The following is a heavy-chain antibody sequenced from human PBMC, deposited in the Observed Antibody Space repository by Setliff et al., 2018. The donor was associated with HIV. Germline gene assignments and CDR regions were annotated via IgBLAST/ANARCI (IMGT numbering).Heavy chain of an antibody. CDR3: AKEDQRVTSVDY. Sequence: GGSLRLSCAASGFTFSSYGMHWVRQAPGKGLEWVAFIRLDGSDKFYADSVKGRFTISRDNSKNTLFLQMNSLRSEDTAVYYCAKEDQRVTSVDYWGQGTLVTVSS. J-gene: IGHJ4*02. D-gene: IGHD2-2*01. CDR1: GFTFSSYG. V-gene: IGHV3-30*02. CDR2: IRLDGSDK.